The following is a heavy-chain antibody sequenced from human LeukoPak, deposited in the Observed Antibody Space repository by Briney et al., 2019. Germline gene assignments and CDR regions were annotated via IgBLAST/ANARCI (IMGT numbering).Heavy chain of an antibody. Sequence: PSETLSLTCAVYGGSFSGYYWSWIRQPPGKGLEWIGEINHSGSTNYNPSLKSRVTISVDTSKNQFSLKLSSVTAADTAVYYCARGGKRFLEWLFNTPRQDQTFDYWGQGTLVTVSS. D-gene: IGHD3-3*01. J-gene: IGHJ4*02. V-gene: IGHV4-34*01. CDR3: ARGGKRFLEWLFNTPRQDQTFDY. CDR2: INHSGST. CDR1: GGSFSGYY.